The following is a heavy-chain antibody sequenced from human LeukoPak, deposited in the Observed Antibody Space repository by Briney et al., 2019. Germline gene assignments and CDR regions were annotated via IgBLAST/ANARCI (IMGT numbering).Heavy chain of an antibody. D-gene: IGHD4-17*01. Sequence: SETLSLTCTVSGGSISRSSYHWGWIRQPPGKGPEWIGSIYSSGITYYNPSLKSRVTISVDTSNNQFSLKLNSVSAADTAVYYCVRHGDYGDPFDYWGQGTLVTVSS. CDR3: VRHGDYGDPFDY. CDR2: IYSSGIT. CDR1: GGSISRSSYH. V-gene: IGHV4-39*01. J-gene: IGHJ4*02.